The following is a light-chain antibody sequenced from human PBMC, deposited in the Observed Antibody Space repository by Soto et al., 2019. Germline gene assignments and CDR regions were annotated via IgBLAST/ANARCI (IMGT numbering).Light chain of an antibody. CDR3: QQYNSYLT. V-gene: IGKV1-5*03. Sequence: DIQMTQSPSTLSGSVGDRVTITCRASQTISSWLAWYQQKPGKAPKLLIYNASTLKSGVPSRSSGSGSGTEYTLTISLLQPDDFATYYCQQYNSYLTFGGGTKVDIK. J-gene: IGKJ4*01. CDR2: NAS. CDR1: QTISSW.